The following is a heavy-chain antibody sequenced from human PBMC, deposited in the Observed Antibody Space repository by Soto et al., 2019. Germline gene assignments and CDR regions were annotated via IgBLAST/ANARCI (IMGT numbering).Heavy chain of an antibody. V-gene: IGHV3-7*01. Sequence: GGSLRLSCAASGFTFSSYWMSWVRQAPGKGLEWVANIKQDGSENYYVDSVKGRFTISRDNAKNSLYLQMNSLRAEDTAVYYCARDPRGDTPYYYYGMDVWGQGTTVTVSS. CDR1: GFTFSSYW. D-gene: IGHD5-18*01. CDR3: ARDPRGDTPYYYYGMDV. J-gene: IGHJ6*02. CDR2: IKQDGSEN.